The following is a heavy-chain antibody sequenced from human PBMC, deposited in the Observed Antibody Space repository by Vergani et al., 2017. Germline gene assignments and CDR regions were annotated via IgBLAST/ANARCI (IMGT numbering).Heavy chain of an antibody. V-gene: IGHV4-61*02. CDR3: ARDRVTVVRNQYYGMDV. CDR1: GGSIDGVSSY. CDR2: IYKSGRT. J-gene: IGHJ6*02. D-gene: IGHD3-10*01. Sequence: QMQLQESGPGLLKPSQTLSLTCSVSGGSIDGVSSYWTWIRQPAGKGLEWIGRIYKSGRTNYNPSLQRRVTISLDTSKNQFSLNLTSVTAADTGVYFCARDRVTVVRNQYYGMDVWGQGTTVIVSS.